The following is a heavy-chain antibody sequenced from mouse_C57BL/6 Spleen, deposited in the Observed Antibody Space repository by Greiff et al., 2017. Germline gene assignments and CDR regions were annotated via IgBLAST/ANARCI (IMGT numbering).Heavy chain of an antibody. J-gene: IGHJ2*01. CDR1: GFTFSSYG. Sequence: EVKLVESGGDLVKPGGSLKLSCAASGFTFSSYGMSWVRQTPDKRLEWVATISSGGSYTYYPDSVKGRFTISRDNAKNTLYLQMSSLKSEDTAMYDCARPLIYYYGSSYGDYWGQGTTLTVSS. D-gene: IGHD1-1*01. V-gene: IGHV5-6*01. CDR2: ISSGGSYT. CDR3: ARPLIYYYGSSYGDY.